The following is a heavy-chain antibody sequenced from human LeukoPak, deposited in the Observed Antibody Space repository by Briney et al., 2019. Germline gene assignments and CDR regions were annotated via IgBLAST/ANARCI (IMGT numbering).Heavy chain of an antibody. J-gene: IGHJ4*02. CDR2: IKQDGSEK. D-gene: IGHD4-23*01. CDR3: ASRNYGGSPVPLDF. Sequence: GRSLRLSCAASGFTFSNFWMTWVRQAPGKGLEWVASIKQDGSEKYYVDSVKGRLTISRDNAKNSLDLQMNSLRDDDTAVYFCASRNYGGSPVPLDFWGQGTLVTVSS. V-gene: IGHV3-7*01. CDR1: GFTFSNFW.